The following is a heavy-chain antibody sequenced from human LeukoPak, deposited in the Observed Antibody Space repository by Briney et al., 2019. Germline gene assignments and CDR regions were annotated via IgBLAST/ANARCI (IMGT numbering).Heavy chain of an antibody. CDR1: GFTFSDYY. J-gene: IGHJ5*02. D-gene: IGHD3-16*01. Sequence: GGSLRLSCTASGFTFSDYYMTWIRQAPGKGLEWLAYISTSGSITSYVDSVKGRFTISRDNAKNSLYLQIGSLRAEDTAMYYCARDRQFRLHDPWGQGILVTVSS. V-gene: IGHV3-11*01. CDR3: ARDRQFRLHDP. CDR2: ISTSGSIT.